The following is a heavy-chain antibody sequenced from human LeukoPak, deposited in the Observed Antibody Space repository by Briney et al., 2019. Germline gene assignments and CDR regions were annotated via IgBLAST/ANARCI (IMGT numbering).Heavy chain of an antibody. D-gene: IGHD5-18*01. J-gene: IGHJ4*02. V-gene: IGHV3-74*01. Sequence: GGSLRLSCAASGFTFSSYWMHWVRQAPGKGLVWVSRINSDGSSTSYADSVKGRFTISRDNAKNTLYLQMNSLRAGDTAVYYCARVSGALWIQLWPPDYWGQGTLVTVSS. CDR1: GFTFSSYW. CDR3: ARVSGALWIQLWPPDY. CDR2: INSDGSST.